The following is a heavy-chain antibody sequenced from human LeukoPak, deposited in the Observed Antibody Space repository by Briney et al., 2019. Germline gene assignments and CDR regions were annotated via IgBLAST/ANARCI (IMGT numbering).Heavy chain of an antibody. V-gene: IGHV4/OR15-8*02. D-gene: IGHD1-26*01. CDR2: VYYRGNT. CDR3: ARHLGAPGTRGFDF. Sequence: SSETLSLTCVVSGGSVSSNWWSWVRQPPGKGLEWIGEVYYRGNTNFDRSLWGRVAMSVDTSNNQLSLKLSSVTAADTAVYYCARHLGAPGTRGFDFWGQGILVTVSS. J-gene: IGHJ4*02. CDR1: GGSVSSNW.